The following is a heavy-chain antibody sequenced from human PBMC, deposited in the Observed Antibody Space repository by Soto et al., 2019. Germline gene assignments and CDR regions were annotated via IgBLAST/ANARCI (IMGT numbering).Heavy chain of an antibody. V-gene: IGHV4-59*12. D-gene: IGHD6-19*01. J-gene: IGHJ4*02. CDR3: ARGTPRYSSGWYELFDL. CDR1: GDSIRNYY. CDR2: IYSSGST. Sequence: PSETLSLTCSVSGDSIRNYYWSWIRQAPGKGLVWIGYIYSSGSTKYNPSLHSRVSISSDTSNNQFSLTLRSVSAADTAVYFCARGTPRYSSGWYELFDLWGQGILVTVSS.